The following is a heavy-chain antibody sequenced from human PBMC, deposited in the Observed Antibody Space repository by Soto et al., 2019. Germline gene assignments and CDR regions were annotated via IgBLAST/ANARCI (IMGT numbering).Heavy chain of an antibody. Sequence: QVQLQESGPGLVKPSETLSLTCTVSGGSISSYYWSWIRQAPGKGLEWIGYIYCSGSTNYNPSLKSRVTISVDTSKNQFSLKLSSVTAADTAVYYCARDRWLQFWDYYYGMDVWGQGTTVTVSS. D-gene: IGHD5-12*01. V-gene: IGHV4-59*01. CDR1: GGSISSYY. CDR3: ARDRWLQFWDYYYGMDV. CDR2: IYCSGST. J-gene: IGHJ6*02.